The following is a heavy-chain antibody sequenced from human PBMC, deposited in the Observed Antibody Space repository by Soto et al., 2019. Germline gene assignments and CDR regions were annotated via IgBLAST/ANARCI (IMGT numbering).Heavy chain of an antibody. D-gene: IGHD1-26*01. CDR1: GYISTNYA. J-gene: IGHJ4*02. CDR3: ARTHSGTYVY. V-gene: IGHV1-3*04. CDR2: INTANGNT. Sequence: QVQLVQSGAEVKKPGASVKVSCKASGYISTNYAMHWVRQAPGQRLEWMGGINTANGNTKYSQKFHGRVTIARDTSASTAYMELSSLRSEDTGVYYCARTHSGTYVYWGQGTLVTVSS.